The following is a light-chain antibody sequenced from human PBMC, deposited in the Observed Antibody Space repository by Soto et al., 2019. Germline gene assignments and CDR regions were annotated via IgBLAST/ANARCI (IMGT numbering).Light chain of an antibody. Sequence: EIVLTQSPGTLSLSPAERATLSCRASQSVSSRLAWYHQKPGQSPRLLIYGASTRATGIPARFSGSGSGTEFTLTISSLQSEDFALYYCQQYNNFWTFGQGTKVDIK. V-gene: IGKV3-15*01. J-gene: IGKJ1*01. CDR3: QQYNNFWT. CDR1: QSVSSR. CDR2: GAS.